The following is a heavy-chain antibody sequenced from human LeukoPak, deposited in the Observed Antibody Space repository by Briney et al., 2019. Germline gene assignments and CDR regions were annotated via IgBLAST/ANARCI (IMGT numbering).Heavy chain of an antibody. V-gene: IGHV3-21*01. CDR1: GFTFSTYN. CDR3: AREGRSASVWCSGGSCYDFDY. J-gene: IGHJ4*02. D-gene: IGHD2-15*01. Sequence: PGGSLRLSCAASGFTFSTYNMNWVRQPPGKGLEWVSSISNTKNEMYYADSVKGRFTISRNNAKNSLYLQMNSLRAEDTAVYYYAREGRSASVWCSGGSCYDFDYWGQGVLVTVSS. CDR2: ISNTKNEM.